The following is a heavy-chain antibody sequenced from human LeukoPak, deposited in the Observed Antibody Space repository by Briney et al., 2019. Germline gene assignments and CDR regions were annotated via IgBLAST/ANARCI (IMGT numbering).Heavy chain of an antibody. CDR3: AREAYDVLTSDWFDP. D-gene: IGHD3-9*01. CDR1: GGSFSGYY. Sequence: SETLSLTCAVYGGSFSGYYWSWIRQPPGKGLEWIGEINHSGSTNYNPSLKSRVTISADTSKNQFSLKLSSVTAADTAMYYCAREAYDVLTSDWFDPWGQGTLVTVSS. CDR2: INHSGST. V-gene: IGHV4-34*01. J-gene: IGHJ5*02.